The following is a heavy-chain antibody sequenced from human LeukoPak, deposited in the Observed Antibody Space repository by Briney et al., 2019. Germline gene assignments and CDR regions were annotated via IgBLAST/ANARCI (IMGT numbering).Heavy chain of an antibody. CDR3: AKHFGGGSYSTFDI. D-gene: IGHD1-26*01. CDR1: RFTFDGYA. V-gene: IGHV3-43*02. J-gene: IGHJ3*02. Sequence: GGSLRLSCAASRFTFDGYAMQWVRQAPGKGLEWVSLISGTGGSTYYADSVKGRFTISRDNSKNSLYLQMNSLRTEDTALYYCAKHFGGGSYSTFDIWGQGTMVTVSS. CDR2: ISGTGGST.